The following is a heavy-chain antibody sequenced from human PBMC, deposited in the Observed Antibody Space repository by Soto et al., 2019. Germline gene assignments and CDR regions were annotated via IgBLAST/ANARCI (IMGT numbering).Heavy chain of an antibody. D-gene: IGHD3-10*01. Sequence: PSETLSLTCAAYGGSFSGYFWSWIRQPPGKGLEWIGEIDHSGSTNYNPSLKSRVTISVDKSKNQFSLKLSSVTAADTAVYYCAGYGSGSTDDAFGIWGQGTMVTVSS. CDR1: GGSFSGYF. CDR2: IDHSGST. J-gene: IGHJ3*02. CDR3: AGYGSGSTDDAFGI. V-gene: IGHV4-34*01.